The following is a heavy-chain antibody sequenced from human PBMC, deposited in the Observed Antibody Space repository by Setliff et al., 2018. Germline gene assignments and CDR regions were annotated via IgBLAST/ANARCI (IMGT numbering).Heavy chain of an antibody. V-gene: IGHV4-38-2*02. D-gene: IGHD3-9*01. Sequence: SETLSLTCTVSGYSISSGYFWSWIRQPPGKGLEWIGYIYHNGNTNFNPSLRSRVNMSVDTSKNQISLKITSVTAADTALYSCAGTPARGTTWLSPFDYWGQGIQVTVSS. CDR3: AGTPARGTTWLSPFDY. CDR1: GYSISSGYF. J-gene: IGHJ4*02. CDR2: IYHNGNT.